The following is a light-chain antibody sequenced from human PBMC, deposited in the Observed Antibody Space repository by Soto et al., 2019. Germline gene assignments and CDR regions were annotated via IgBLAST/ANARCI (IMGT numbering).Light chain of an antibody. J-gene: IGLJ1*01. Sequence: ALTQPPSASGSPGQSVTISCTGTSSDVGGYKYVSWYQQHPGKAPKLMIFEVNKRPSGVPDRFSGSKSGNTASLTVSGLQAEDEADYYCSSYAGINNLGVFGTGTKLTVL. CDR3: SSYAGINNLGV. CDR1: SSDVGGYKY. CDR2: EVN. V-gene: IGLV2-8*01.